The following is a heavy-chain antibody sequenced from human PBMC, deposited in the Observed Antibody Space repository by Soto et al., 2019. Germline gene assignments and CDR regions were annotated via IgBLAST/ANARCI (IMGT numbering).Heavy chain of an antibody. J-gene: IGHJ6*01. CDR1: GFTFSSYG. V-gene: IGHV3-30*18. Sequence: QVQLVESGGGVVQPGRSLRLSCAASGFTFSSYGMHWVRQAPGKGLEWVAVISYDGSNKYYADSVKGRFTISRDNSKNTLYLQMNSLRAEDTAVYYCAKEGRRGGNYDYYGMDVW. CDR2: ISYDGSNK. D-gene: IGHD3-16*01. CDR3: AKEGRRGGNYDYYGMDV.